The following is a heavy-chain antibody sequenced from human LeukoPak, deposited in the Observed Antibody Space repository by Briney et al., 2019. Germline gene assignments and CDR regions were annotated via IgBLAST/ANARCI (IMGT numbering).Heavy chain of an antibody. CDR1: GYTFTGYY. D-gene: IGHD4-4*01. J-gene: IGHJ4*02. V-gene: IGHV1-2*02. Sequence: ASVKVSCKASGYTFTGYYMHWVRQAPGQGLEWMGWINPNSGGTNYAQKFQGRVTMTRDTSISTAYMELSRLRSDDTAVYYCARVRSRSGYSNYGPFDYWGQGTLVTVSS. CDR3: ARVRSRSGYSNYGPFDY. CDR2: INPNSGGT.